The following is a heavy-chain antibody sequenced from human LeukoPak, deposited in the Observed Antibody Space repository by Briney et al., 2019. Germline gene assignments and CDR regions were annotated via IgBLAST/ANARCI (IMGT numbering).Heavy chain of an antibody. CDR3: ARDQYSSSWYESDY. CDR2: INLNTGGI. CDR1: GYTFTDYY. D-gene: IGHD6-13*01. V-gene: IGHV1-2*02. J-gene: IGHJ4*02. Sequence: ASVKVSCKASGYTFTDYYMHWVRQAPGQGLEWLGWINLNTGGINYAPKFQDRVTMTRDTSISTAHMELSRLRSDDTAVYYCARDQYSSSWYESDYWGQGTLVTASS.